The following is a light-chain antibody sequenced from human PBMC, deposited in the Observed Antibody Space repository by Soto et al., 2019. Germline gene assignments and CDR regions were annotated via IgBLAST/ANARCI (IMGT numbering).Light chain of an antibody. Sequence: DIQMTQSPSTLSGSVGDRVTITCRASQTISSWLAWYQQNPGQAPKLLIYKASTLKSGVPSRFSGSGSGTEFTLTISSLQPDDFATYYCQQYNTYATFGQGTKVDI. V-gene: IGKV1-5*03. CDR2: KAS. CDR3: QQYNTYAT. J-gene: IGKJ1*01. CDR1: QTISSW.